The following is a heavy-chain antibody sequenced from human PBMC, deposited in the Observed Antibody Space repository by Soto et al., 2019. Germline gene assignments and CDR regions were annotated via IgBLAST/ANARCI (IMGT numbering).Heavy chain of an antibody. J-gene: IGHJ4*02. CDR2: IHGTRSII. CDR1: GFTFSIHA. V-gene: IGHV3-48*02. D-gene: IGHD3-16*01. CDR3: ARDARNADYDY. Sequence: EVQLVESGGGLVQPGGSLRLSCEVSGFTFSIHAMNWVHQAPGKGLEWVAYIHGTRSIIYYADSVKGRFTISRDNAKNSRFLQMDSLRDEDTAVYYWARDARNADYDYWGQGTLVTVSS.